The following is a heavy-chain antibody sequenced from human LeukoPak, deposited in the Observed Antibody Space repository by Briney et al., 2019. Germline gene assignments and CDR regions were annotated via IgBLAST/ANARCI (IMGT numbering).Heavy chain of an antibody. CDR2: IIPIFGTA. J-gene: IGHJ5*02. Sequence: GASVKVSCKASGYTFTGYYMHWVRQAPGQWLEWMGGIIPIFGTANYAQKFQGRVTITADESTSTAYMELSSLRSEDTAVYYCARRGPTGDPLFNWFDPWGQGTLVTVSS. CDR3: ARRGPTGDPLFNWFDP. D-gene: IGHD7-27*01. CDR1: GYTFTGYY. V-gene: IGHV1-69*13.